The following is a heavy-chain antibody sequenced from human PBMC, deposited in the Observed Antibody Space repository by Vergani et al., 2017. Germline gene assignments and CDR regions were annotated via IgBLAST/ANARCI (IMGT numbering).Heavy chain of an antibody. CDR2: TSGSGGST. D-gene: IGHD2-21*02. CDR1: GFTFSSYA. Sequence: EVQLLESGGGLVQPGGSLRLSCAASGFTFSSYAMSWVRQAPGKGLEWVSATSGSGGSTYYADSVKGRFTISRDNSKNTLYLQMNSLRAEDTAVYYCAKDRGIVVVTCIDYWGQGTLVTVSS. V-gene: IGHV3-23*01. J-gene: IGHJ4*02. CDR3: AKDRGIVVVTCIDY.